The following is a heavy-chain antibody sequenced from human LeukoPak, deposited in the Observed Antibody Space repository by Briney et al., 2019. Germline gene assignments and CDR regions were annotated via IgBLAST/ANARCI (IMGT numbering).Heavy chain of an antibody. V-gene: IGHV3-64*04. D-gene: IGHD6-13*01. J-gene: IGHJ4*02. CDR3: ARFAPSAAHYFDY. Sequence: GGSLRLSCSTSGFTFSNYAMHWVRQAPGKGLEYVSAISSNGGSTYYADSVKGRFTISRDNSKNTLYLQMNSLRADGTAVYYCARFAPSAAHYFDYWGQGTLVTVSS. CDR1: GFTFSNYA. CDR2: ISSNGGST.